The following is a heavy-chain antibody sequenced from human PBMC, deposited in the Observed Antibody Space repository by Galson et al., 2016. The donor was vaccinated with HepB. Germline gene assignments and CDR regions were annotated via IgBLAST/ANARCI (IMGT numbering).Heavy chain of an antibody. D-gene: IGHD1-14*01. Sequence: SVKVSCKASGYKFINFGITWVRQAPGQGLEWMGRISVFNGDANYAQKFQGRVPMTTDSSANTAYMELGSLTSDDTAVYYCARALPGNLRASDIWGQGTMVTISS. V-gene: IGHV1-18*01. CDR2: ISVFNGDA. CDR3: ARALPGNLRASDI. CDR1: GYKFINFG. J-gene: IGHJ3*02.